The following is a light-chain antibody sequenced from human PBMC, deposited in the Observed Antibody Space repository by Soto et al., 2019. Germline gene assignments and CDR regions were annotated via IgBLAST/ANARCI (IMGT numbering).Light chain of an antibody. V-gene: IGLV2-14*01. J-gene: IGLJ1*01. CDR2: EVT. CDR3: TSYTTTSTYV. Sequence: QSVLTQPASVSGSPGQSITISCTGTSSDVGGYDYVSWYQQYPGKAPKFMIYEVTNRPSGVSHRFSGSKSGNTASLTISGLQAEEEADYYCTSYTTTSTYVFGTGTKVTVL. CDR1: SSDVGGYDY.